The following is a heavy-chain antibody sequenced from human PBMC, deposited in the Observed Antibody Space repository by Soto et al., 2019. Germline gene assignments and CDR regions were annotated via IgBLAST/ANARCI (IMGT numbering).Heavy chain of an antibody. J-gene: IGHJ4*02. V-gene: IGHV4-34*01. Sequence: SETVSLTCAVYGGSFSGYYWSWIRQPPGKGLEWIGEINHSGSTNYNPSLKSRVTISVDTSKNQFSLKLSSVTAADTAVYYCARGLGTGDNYYFDYWGQGTLVTVSS. D-gene: IGHD7-27*01. CDR3: ARGLGTGDNYYFDY. CDR1: GGSFSGYY. CDR2: INHSGST.